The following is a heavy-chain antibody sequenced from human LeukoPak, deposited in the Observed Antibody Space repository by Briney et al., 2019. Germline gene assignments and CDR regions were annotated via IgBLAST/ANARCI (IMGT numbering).Heavy chain of an antibody. CDR2: VCGGATST. CDR3: AKDSCSGGSCYFGLDY. J-gene: IGHJ4*02. V-gene: IGHV3-23*01. Sequence: PGGSLRLSCAASGITFSNYAMSWVRQAPGKGLEWVSVVCGGATSTYYADSVKGRFTISRDNSKNTLYLQMNSLRAEDTAVYYCAKDSCSGGSCYFGLDYWGQGTLVTVSS. D-gene: IGHD2-15*01. CDR1: GITFSNYA.